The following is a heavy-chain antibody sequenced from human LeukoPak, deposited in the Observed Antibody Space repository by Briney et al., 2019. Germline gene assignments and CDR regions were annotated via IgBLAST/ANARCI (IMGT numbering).Heavy chain of an antibody. V-gene: IGHV3-30*04. D-gene: IGHD3/OR15-3a*01. J-gene: IGHJ6*03. CDR2: ISYHGSNK. CDR1: GFTFSNYT. CDR3: ARDGLAHYYYYYYYMDV. Sequence: GGSLRLSCAASGFTFSNYTIHWVRQAPGKGLEWVAVISYHGSNKYYADSVKGRFTISRDNAKNTLYLQMNILRAEDTAVYYCARDGLAHYYYYYYYMDVWGKGTTVTVSS.